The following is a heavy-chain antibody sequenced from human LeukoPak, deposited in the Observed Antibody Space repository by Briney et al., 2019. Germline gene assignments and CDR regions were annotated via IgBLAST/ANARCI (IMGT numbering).Heavy chain of an antibody. CDR1: GFTVSSSY. CDR3: AKGYSSGWSGFSAFDY. CDR2: ISGSGGST. Sequence: GSLRLSCAASGFTVSSSYMSWVRQAPGKGLEWVSAISGSGGSTYYADSVKGRFTISRDNSKNTLYLQMNNLRAEDTAVYYCAKGYSSGWSGFSAFDYWGQGTLVTVSP. V-gene: IGHV3-23*01. J-gene: IGHJ4*02. D-gene: IGHD6-19*01.